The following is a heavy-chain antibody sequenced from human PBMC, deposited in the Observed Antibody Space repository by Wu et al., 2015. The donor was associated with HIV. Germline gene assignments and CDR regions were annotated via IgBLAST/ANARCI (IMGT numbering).Heavy chain of an antibody. CDR2: INPSGSST. D-gene: IGHD5-24*01. Sequence: QVQLVQSGAEVKKPGASVKVSCKASGYIFTTYYVHWVRQAPGQGLEWMGVINPSGSSTTYTQKFQGRVTMTRDTSTSTVYMKLSASDLRTRPFYYCARDGGRGYNYASLDYWGQGTLVTVSS. CDR3: ARDGGRGYNYASLDY. CDR1: GYIFTTYY. J-gene: IGHJ4*02. V-gene: IGHV1-46*01.